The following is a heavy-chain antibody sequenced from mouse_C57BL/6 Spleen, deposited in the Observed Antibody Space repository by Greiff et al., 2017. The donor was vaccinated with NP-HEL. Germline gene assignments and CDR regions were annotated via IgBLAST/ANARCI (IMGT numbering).Heavy chain of an antibody. CDR3: ARELLRLMDY. V-gene: IGHV1-50*01. J-gene: IGHJ4*01. CDR2: IDPSDSYT. Sequence: VQLQQPGAELVKPGASVKLSCKASGYTFTSYWMQWVKQRPGQGLEWIGEIDPSDSYTNYNQKFKGKATLTVDTSSSTAYMQLSSLTSEDSAVYYCARELLRLMDYWGQGTSVTVSS. CDR1: GYTFTSYW. D-gene: IGHD1-2*01.